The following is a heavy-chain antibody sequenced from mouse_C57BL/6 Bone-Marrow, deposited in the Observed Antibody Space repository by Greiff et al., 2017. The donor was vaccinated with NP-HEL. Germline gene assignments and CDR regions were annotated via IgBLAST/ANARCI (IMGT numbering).Heavy chain of an antibody. V-gene: IGHV1-69*01. CDR2: IDPSDSYT. J-gene: IGHJ1*03. CDR1: GYTFTSYW. D-gene: IGHD2-5*01. Sequence: QVQLQQPGAELVMPGASVKLSCKASGYTFTSYWMHWVKQRPGQGLEWIGEIDPSDSYTNYNQKFKGKSTLTVDKSSSTAYMQLSSLTSEASAVYYSAIVTFDGWGTGTTVTVAS. CDR3: AIVTFDG.